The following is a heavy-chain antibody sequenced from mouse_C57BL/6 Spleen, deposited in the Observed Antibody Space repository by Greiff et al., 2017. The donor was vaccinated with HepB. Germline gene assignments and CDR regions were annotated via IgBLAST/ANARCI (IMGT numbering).Heavy chain of an antibody. D-gene: IGHD2-4*01. CDR1: GYTFTSYW. CDR2: IHPNSGST. J-gene: IGHJ3*01. V-gene: IGHV1-64*01. Sequence: QVQLQQPGAELVKPGASVKLSCKASGYTFTSYWMHWVKQRPGQGLEWIGMIHPNSGSTNYNEKFKSKATLTVDKSSSTAYMQLSSLTSEDSAVDYCAREGDYLAWFAYWGQWTLVTVSA. CDR3: AREGDYLAWFAY.